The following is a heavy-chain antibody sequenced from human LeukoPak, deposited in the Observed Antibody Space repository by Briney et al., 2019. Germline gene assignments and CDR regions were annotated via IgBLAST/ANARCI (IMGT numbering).Heavy chain of an antibody. CDR2: IYSGGST. CDR3: ARGNYDILTGYSPYFDY. V-gene: IGHV3-53*01. Sequence: GGSLRLSCAASGFTVSSNYMSWVRQAPGKGLEWVSVIYSGGSTYYADSVKGRFTISRDNSKNTLYLQMNSLRAEDTAVYCCARGNYDILTGYSPYFDYWGQGTLVTVSS. D-gene: IGHD3-9*01. CDR1: GFTVSSNY. J-gene: IGHJ4*02.